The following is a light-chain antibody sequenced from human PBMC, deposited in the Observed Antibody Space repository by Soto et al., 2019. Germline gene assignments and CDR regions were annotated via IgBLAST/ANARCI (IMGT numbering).Light chain of an antibody. CDR2: DVS. V-gene: IGLV2-14*01. Sequence: QSALTQPASVSGSPGQSITISCTGTSSDVGGYNYVSWYQQHPGKAPKFVIYDVSNRPSGVSTRFSGSKSGNTASLTISGLQAEDEADYYCNSYTTSNTRQIVFGTGTKVTV. J-gene: IGLJ1*01. CDR1: SSDVGGYNY. CDR3: NSYTTSNTRQIV.